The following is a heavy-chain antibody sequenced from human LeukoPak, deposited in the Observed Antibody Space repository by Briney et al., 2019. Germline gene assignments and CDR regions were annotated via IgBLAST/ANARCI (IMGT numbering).Heavy chain of an antibody. CDR2: IPYDGTEK. J-gene: IGHJ6*03. CDR3: ARQGSSLDYFYNHLDV. V-gene: IGHV3-30*10. Sequence: GRSLRLFCAASGFSFSRSAMHWVRQAPGKGLKWVAVIPYDGTEKNYIDSVKGRFTISRDNSKNTLYLHMNSLRLEDTGAYFCARQGSSLDYFYNHLDVWGRGTTVTVSS. CDR1: GFSFSRSA. D-gene: IGHD6-6*01.